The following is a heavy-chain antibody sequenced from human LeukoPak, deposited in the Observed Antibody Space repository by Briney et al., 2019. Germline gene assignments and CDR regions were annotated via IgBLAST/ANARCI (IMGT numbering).Heavy chain of an antibody. CDR2: IIPIFGTA. V-gene: IGHV1-69*05. CDR3: ARSGEPVYSDY. J-gene: IGHJ4*02. Sequence: SVKVSCKASGGTFSSYAISWVRQTPGQGLEWMGGIIPIFGTANYAQKLQGRVTMTTDTSTSTAYMELRSLRSDDTAVYYCARSGEPVYSDYWGQGTLVTVSS. CDR1: GGTFSSYA. D-gene: IGHD1-14*01.